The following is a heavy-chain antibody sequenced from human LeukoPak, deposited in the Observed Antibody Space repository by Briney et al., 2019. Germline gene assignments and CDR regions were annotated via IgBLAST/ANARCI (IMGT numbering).Heavy chain of an antibody. Sequence: SETLSLTCTVSGASVSSASYWSWIRQPPGKGVEWIAHIYNGVNTNYNPSLKSRVTISVDTSKNQFSLRLNSVTAADTAVYYCARMGYSSSSFDYWGQGTLVTVSS. CDR2: IYNGVNT. J-gene: IGHJ4*02. CDR3: ARMGYSSSSFDY. V-gene: IGHV4-61*01. D-gene: IGHD6-6*01. CDR1: GASVSSASY.